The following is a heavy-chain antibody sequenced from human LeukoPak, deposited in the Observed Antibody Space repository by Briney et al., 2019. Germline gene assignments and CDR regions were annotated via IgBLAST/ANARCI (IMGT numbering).Heavy chain of an antibody. D-gene: IGHD4-17*01. J-gene: IGHJ4*02. CDR1: GFTFSGYT. Sequence: MAGGSLRLSCAASGFTFSGYTMNWVRQAPGKGLEWVSSIRSSSTYKYYADSVKGRFIISRDNAKNSLYLQMSSLRPEDTVVYYCARSGDYGDYGSFDYWGQGTLVTVSS. CDR2: IRSSSTYK. V-gene: IGHV3-21*04. CDR3: ARSGDYGDYGSFDY.